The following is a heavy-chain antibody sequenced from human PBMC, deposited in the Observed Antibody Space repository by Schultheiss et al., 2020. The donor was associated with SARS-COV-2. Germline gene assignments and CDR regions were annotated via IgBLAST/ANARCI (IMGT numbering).Heavy chain of an antibody. CDR2: ISGSGGST. CDR1: GFTFDDYA. Sequence: GGSLRLSCAASGFTFDDYAMHWVRQAPGKGLEWVSGISGSGGSTYYADSVKGRFTISRDNSKNTLYLQMNSLRAEDTAVYYCAREVGFLWRYTGDYWGQGTLVTVSS. V-gene: IGHV3-23*01. D-gene: IGHD3-16*02. CDR3: AREVGFLWRYTGDY. J-gene: IGHJ4*02.